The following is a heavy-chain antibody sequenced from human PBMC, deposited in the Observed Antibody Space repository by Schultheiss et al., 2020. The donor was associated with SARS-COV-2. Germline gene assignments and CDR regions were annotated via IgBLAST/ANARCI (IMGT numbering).Heavy chain of an antibody. CDR2: INSDGSST. J-gene: IGHJ5*02. CDR3: ARDRGLWVMPGEIDP. Sequence: GGSLRHSCAASGFTFSSYWMHWVRQAPGKGLVWVSRINSDGSSTSYADSVKGRFTISRDNAKNTLYLQMNSLRAEDTAVYYCARDRGLWVMPGEIDPWGQGTLVTVSS. V-gene: IGHV3-74*01. CDR1: GFTFSSYW. D-gene: IGHD3-16*01.